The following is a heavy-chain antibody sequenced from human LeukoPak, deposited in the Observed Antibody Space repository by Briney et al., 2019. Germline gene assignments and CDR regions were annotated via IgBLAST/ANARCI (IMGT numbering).Heavy chain of an antibody. D-gene: IGHD4/OR15-4a*01. CDR2: ISNRGNNI. Sequence: GGSLRLSCAASGFTFSDYYMGWIRQAPGKGLEWVSYISNRGNNIYYADSVKGRFTISRDNSKNTLYLQMNSLRAEDTAVYYCARRAGAYSHPYDYWGQGTLVTVSS. J-gene: IGHJ4*02. CDR3: ARRAGAYSHPYDY. CDR1: GFTFSDYY. V-gene: IGHV3-11*01.